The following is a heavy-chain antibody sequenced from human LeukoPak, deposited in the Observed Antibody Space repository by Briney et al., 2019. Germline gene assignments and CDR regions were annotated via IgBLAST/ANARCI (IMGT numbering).Heavy chain of an antibody. D-gene: IGHD2-21*01. CDR1: GGVFTTYA. V-gene: IGHV1-69*11. CDR2: IIPFLGTT. J-gene: IGHJ4*02. Sequence: ASVKVSCKASGGVFTTYAISWVRQAPGQGLEWMGSIIPFLGTTNYAQKFQGRVTITADEPTRTAYMGLTYVRSDDTAVYYCTIIPNVILFTHYFEYWGQGTLVTVSS. CDR3: TIIPNVILFTHYFEY.